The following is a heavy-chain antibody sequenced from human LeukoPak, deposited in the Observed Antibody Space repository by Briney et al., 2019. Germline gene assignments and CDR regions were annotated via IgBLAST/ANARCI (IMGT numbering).Heavy chain of an antibody. CDR3: ARGGYSYGAPYYFDY. J-gene: IGHJ4*02. D-gene: IGHD5-18*01. CDR2: INWNGDST. CDR1: GFTFDDYG. Sequence: GGSLRLSCAASGFTFDDYGMSWVRQAPGKGLEWVSGINWNGDSTGYADSVKGRLTIFRDNAKSSLFLQMNSLRAEDTAFYYCARGGYSYGAPYYFDYWGQGTLVTVSS. V-gene: IGHV3-20*04.